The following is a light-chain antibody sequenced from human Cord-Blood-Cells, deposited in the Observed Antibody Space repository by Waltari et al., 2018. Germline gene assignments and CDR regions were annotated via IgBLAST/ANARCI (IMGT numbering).Light chain of an antibody. CDR1: QSISSG. J-gene: IGKJ2*01. CDR3: QQYNSYSYT. V-gene: IGKV1-5*01. Sequence: DIQMTQSPSTLSASVGDSVTITCRASQSISSGLAWYQQKPGKAPKLLIYDASSLESGVPSRFSGSGSGTEFTLTISSLQPDDFATYYCQQYNSYSYTFGQGTKLEIK. CDR2: DAS.